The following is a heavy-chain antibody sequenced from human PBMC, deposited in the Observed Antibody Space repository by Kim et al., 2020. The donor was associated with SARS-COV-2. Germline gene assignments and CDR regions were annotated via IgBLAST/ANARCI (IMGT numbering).Heavy chain of an antibody. CDR1: GFTFNYYS. CDR2: ISSSGSHQ. Sequence: GGSLRLSCAASGFTFNYYSMNWVRQAPGKGLEWVSSISSSGSHQYYVDSVRGRFTISRDNAKNSLYLQMNSLRAEDTAVYYCARDQGWLLEGTDVFDFWGQGTMVAVSS. CDR3: ARDQGWLLEGTDVFDF. V-gene: IGHV3-21*06. J-gene: IGHJ3*01. D-gene: IGHD5-12*01.